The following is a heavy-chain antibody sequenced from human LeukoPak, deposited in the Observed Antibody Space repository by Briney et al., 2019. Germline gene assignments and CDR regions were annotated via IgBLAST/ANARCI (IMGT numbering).Heavy chain of an antibody. Sequence: ASVQVSCKASGYTFTSYGISWVRPAPGQGLEWMGWISAYNGNTNYAQKLQGRVTMTTDTSTSTAYMELRSLRADDTAVYYCARETLLWFGEQPDDWGQGTLVTVSS. J-gene: IGHJ4*02. D-gene: IGHD3-10*01. CDR2: ISAYNGNT. CDR1: GYTFTSYG. V-gene: IGHV1-18*04. CDR3: ARETLLWFGEQPDD.